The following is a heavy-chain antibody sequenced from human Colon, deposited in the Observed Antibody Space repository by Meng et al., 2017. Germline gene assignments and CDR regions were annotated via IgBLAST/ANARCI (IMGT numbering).Heavy chain of an antibody. CDR1: GYTLY. V-gene: IGHV1-2*06. D-gene: IGHD2-15*01. Sequence: QVQLVQAGAEVKKPGASVTVSCKAPGYTLYIPWVRLRPGEGLEWMGPINPRTGDTKSAQSFQGRVTMTRDTSTTTFSMDLRSLTTDDSSIYFCARESAVGGSFDLWGQGTLVTVSS. CDR3: ARESAVGGSFDL. CDR2: INPRTGDT. J-gene: IGHJ4*02.